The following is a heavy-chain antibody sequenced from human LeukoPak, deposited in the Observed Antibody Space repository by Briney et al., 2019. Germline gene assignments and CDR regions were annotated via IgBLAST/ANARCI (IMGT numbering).Heavy chain of an antibody. Sequence: SVKVSCKASGGTFSSYAISWVRQAPGQGLEWMGRIIPILGIANYAQKFQGRVTITADKSTSTAYMELSSLRSEDTAVYYCARGADYYGSAGNRNDYWGQGTPVTVSS. CDR2: IIPILGIA. D-gene: IGHD3-10*01. J-gene: IGHJ4*02. CDR1: GGTFSSYA. CDR3: ARGADYYGSAGNRNDY. V-gene: IGHV1-69*04.